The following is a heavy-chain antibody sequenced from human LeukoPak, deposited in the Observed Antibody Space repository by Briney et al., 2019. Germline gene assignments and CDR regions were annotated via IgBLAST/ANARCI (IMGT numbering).Heavy chain of an antibody. Sequence: GGSLRLSCAASGCTFSSYEMNWVREAPGKGLEWVSYISSSGSTIYYADSLKSRFTVSRDNGKNSLYMQMNSLRAEDTAVYYCATPHGYYDILTGYNILKGGYFQHWGQGTLVTVSS. CDR1: GCTFSSYE. CDR3: ATPHGYYDILTGYNILKGGYFQH. D-gene: IGHD3-9*01. CDR2: ISSSGSTI. V-gene: IGHV3-48*03. J-gene: IGHJ1*01.